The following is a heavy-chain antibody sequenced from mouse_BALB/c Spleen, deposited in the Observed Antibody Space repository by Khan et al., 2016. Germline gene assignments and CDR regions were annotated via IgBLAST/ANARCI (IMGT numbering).Heavy chain of an antibody. D-gene: IGHD1-2*01. Sequence: EVQLPEAGPGLVKPSQSLSLTCTVTGYSITSGYGWNWIRQFPGNKLEWMGYISYSGSTNYNPSLKSRISITRDTSKNQFFLQLNSVTAEDTATYYCARTARIKYWGQGTTLTVSS. CDR2: ISYSGST. J-gene: IGHJ2*01. V-gene: IGHV3-2*02. CDR3: ARTARIKY. CDR1: GYSITSGYG.